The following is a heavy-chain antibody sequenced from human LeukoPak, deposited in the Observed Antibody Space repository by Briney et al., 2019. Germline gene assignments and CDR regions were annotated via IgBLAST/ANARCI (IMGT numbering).Heavy chain of an antibody. V-gene: IGHV3-20*04. J-gene: IGHJ3*02. CDR3: ARDRGYGFGDAFDI. CDR1: GFTFDDYG. CDR2: INWNGGRT. Sequence: RAGGSLRLSCAASGFTFDDYGMSWVRQAPGKGLEWVSGINWNGGRTGYADSVKGRFTISRDNVKNSLYLQMNSLRAEDTALYYCARDRGYGFGDAFDIWGQGTMVTVSS. D-gene: IGHD3-10*01.